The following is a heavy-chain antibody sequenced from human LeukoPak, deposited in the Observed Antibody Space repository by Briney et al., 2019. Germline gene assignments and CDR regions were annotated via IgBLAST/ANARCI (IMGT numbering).Heavy chain of an antibody. J-gene: IGHJ4*02. D-gene: IGHD2-2*01. CDR1: VFTFRSYV. V-gene: IGHV3-23*01. CDR3: AKASPSSYCGTTSCSVNFDY. CDR2: LSVSS. Sequence: GGSLRLSCAPSVFTFRSYVMSWVRQAPGKGLEWVSSLSVSSYYADSVKGRLTISRDNSKNTLFPQMNSLRAEDTAVYYCAKASPSSYCGTTSCSVNFDYWGRGTLVTVSS.